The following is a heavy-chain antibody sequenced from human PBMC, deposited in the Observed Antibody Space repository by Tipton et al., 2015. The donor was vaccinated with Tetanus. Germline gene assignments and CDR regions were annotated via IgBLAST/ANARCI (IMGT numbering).Heavy chain of an antibody. V-gene: IGHV5-51*01. D-gene: IGHD5-24*01. CDR1: GYFFDTHW. Sequence: VQLVQSGAEMRKSGESLEISCKTSGYFFDTHWIAWVRQMPGKGLEWMGIIYPGDSDTRYSPSFQGQVTMSVDRSTATAYLYWSSLKASDTAMYYCARRSRDGHTWDNFDIWGQGTMVTVSS. CDR2: IYPGDSDT. CDR3: ARRSRDGHTWDNFDI. J-gene: IGHJ3*02.